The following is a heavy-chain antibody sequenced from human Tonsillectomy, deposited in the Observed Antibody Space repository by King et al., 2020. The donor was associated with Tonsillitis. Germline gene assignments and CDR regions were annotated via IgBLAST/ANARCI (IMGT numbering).Heavy chain of an antibody. CDR3: AIPYNW. CDR2: IKQDGSEK. D-gene: IGHD1-20*01. J-gene: IGHJ3*01. CDR1: GFTFSSNW. Sequence: VQLVESGGGLVQPGGSLRISCAASGFTFSSNWMSWFRQAPGEGLEWVANIKQDGSEKYYVDSVEGRFTIARDNAKNSLYLQMNSLRAEDTAMYYCAIPYNWWGQGTMVTVSS. V-gene: IGHV3-7*01.